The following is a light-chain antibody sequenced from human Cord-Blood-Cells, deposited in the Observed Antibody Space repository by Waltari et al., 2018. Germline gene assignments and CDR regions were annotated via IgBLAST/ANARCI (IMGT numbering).Light chain of an antibody. Sequence: SYELTQPPSVSVSPGHTARITCSGDHLGDKYACWYQPKPGQSPVLVIYQDSKRPSGIPERFSGSNSGNTATLTISGTQAMDEADYYCQAWDSSNYVFGTGTKVTVL. CDR1: HLGDKY. CDR2: QDS. CDR3: QAWDSSNYV. J-gene: IGLJ1*01. V-gene: IGLV3-1*01.